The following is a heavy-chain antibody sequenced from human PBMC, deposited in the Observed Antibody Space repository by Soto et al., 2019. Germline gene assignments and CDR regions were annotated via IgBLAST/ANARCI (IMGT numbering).Heavy chain of an antibody. J-gene: IGHJ4*02. CDR2: ISSTSTYI. D-gene: IGHD2-15*01. CDR1: VFTFSSYS. CDR3: ASEHCSGGSCDHYDY. V-gene: IGHV3-21*01. Sequence: LRLSCAASVFTFSSYSMNWVRQAPGKGLEWVSSISSTSTYIYYTDSVKGRFTISRDNAKNSLYLQMNSLRAEDTAVYYCASEHCSGGSCDHYDYWVQGTLVTVSS.